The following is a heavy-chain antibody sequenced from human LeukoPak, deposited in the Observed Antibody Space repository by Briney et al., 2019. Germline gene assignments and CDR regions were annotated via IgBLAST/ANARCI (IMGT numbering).Heavy chain of an antibody. J-gene: IGHJ4*02. CDR2: ITPFLGIA. V-gene: IGHV1-69*04. CDR3: AREACREVGLMWPRLGGQDCRYDH. D-gene: IGHD3-16*01. CDR1: GYTFTTYY. Sequence: SVKVSCKASGYTFTTYYIHWVRQAPGQGPEWMGRITPFLGIANYPQKFQGRVTITADESTTTVYMELSSLRSEDTAVYYCAREACREVGLMWPRLGGQDCRYDHWGQGTLVTVSS.